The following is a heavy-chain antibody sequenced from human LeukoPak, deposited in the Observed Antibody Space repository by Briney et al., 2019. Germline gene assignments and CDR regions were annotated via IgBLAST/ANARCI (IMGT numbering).Heavy chain of an antibody. CDR3: ARESCSSTSCYAEDYYYYGMDV. V-gene: IGHV1-69*01. CDR2: IIPIFGTA. D-gene: IGHD2-2*01. CDR1: GGTLSSYA. J-gene: IGHJ6*04. Sequence: SVKVSCKASGGTLSSYAISWVRQAPGQGLEWMGGIIPIFGTANYAQKFQGRVTITADASTSTAYMELSSLRSEDTAVYYCARESCSSTSCYAEDYYYYGMDVWGKGTTVTVSS.